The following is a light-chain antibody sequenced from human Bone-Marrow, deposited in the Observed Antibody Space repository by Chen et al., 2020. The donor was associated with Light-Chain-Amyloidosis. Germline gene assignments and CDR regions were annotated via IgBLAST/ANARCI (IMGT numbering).Light chain of an antibody. CDR3: QVWDRRSDRPV. J-gene: IGLJ3*02. Sequence: SYVLTQPSSVSVAPGQTATIACGGNNIGSTSVHWYQQTPGQAPLLVVYDDSYRPSGIPERFSGSNSGNTATLTISRVEAGDEADYYCQVWDRRSDRPVFGGGTKLTVL. CDR1: NIGSTS. V-gene: IGLV3-21*02. CDR2: DDS.